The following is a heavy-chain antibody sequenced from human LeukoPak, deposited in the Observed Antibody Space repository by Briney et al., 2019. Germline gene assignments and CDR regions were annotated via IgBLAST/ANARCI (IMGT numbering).Heavy chain of an antibody. J-gene: IGHJ5*01. CDR2: IHYSGSS. CDR1: GDSTSNFY. Sequence: SETLSLTCTDSGDSTSNFYWNWIRQSPGKGLEWIGNIHYSGSSVYNPSLKSRGTISIDTSRRQFFLKLNSVTAADTAVYFCALAPNSNWFDFWGPGALVTVSS. D-gene: IGHD2-8*01. V-gene: IGHV4-59*03. CDR3: ALAPNSNWFDF.